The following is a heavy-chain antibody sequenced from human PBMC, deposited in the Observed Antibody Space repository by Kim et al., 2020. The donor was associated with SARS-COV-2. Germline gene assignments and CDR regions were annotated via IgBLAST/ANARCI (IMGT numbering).Heavy chain of an antibody. V-gene: IGHV3-7*01. CDR2: IKQDGSEK. CDR1: GFTFSSYW. CDR3: ARAKGVKTRRYYYDSSGYFHYFDY. D-gene: IGHD3-22*01. Sequence: GGSLRLSCAASGFTFSSYWMSWVRQAPGKGLEWVANIKQDGSEKYYVDSVKGRFTISRDNAKNSLYLQMNSLRAEDTAVYYCARAKGVKTRRYYYDSSGYFHYFDYWGQGTLVTVSA. J-gene: IGHJ4*02.